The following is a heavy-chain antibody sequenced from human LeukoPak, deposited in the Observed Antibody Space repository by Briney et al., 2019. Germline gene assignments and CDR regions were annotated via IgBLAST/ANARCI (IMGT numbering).Heavy chain of an antibody. D-gene: IGHD3-3*01. Sequence: SETLSLTCTVSGGSISDYYWSWIRQPPGKGLEWIGYIYYSGSTNYSPSLKSRVTMSVDTSKNQFSLRLSSVTAADTAVYYCAREERDYDFWSGYSAWGQGTLVTVSS. V-gene: IGHV4-59*01. J-gene: IGHJ5*02. CDR3: AREERDYDFWSGYSA. CDR2: IYYSGST. CDR1: GGSISDYY.